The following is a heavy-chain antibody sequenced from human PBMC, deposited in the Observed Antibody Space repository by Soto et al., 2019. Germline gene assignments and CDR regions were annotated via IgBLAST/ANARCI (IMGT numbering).Heavy chain of an antibody. CDR3: ARDRTAISGVVDAFDI. CDR2: ISSRSSTI. Sequence: GGSLRLSCAASGFTFSRYSMNWVRQAPGKGLEWVSYISSRSSTIYYADSVKGRFTISRDSAKNSLYLQMNSLGDEDTAVYYCARDRTAISGVVDAFDIWGQGTMVTVSS. J-gene: IGHJ3*02. D-gene: IGHD2-15*01. CDR1: GFTFSRYS. V-gene: IGHV3-48*02.